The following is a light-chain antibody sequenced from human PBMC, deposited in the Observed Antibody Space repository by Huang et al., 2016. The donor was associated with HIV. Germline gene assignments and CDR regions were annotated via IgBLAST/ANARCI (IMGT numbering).Light chain of an antibody. J-gene: IGKJ4*01. CDR2: GAS. V-gene: IGKV3-15*01. CDR3: QQYNNWPLT. CDR1: QSVSSN. Sequence: EIVMTQSPATLSVSPGARATLSCRASQSVSSNLAWYQQKPGQAPRRLIYGASTRATGIPARFSGSGSGTECTLTISSLQSEDFSVYYCQQYNNWPLTFGGGTKVEIK.